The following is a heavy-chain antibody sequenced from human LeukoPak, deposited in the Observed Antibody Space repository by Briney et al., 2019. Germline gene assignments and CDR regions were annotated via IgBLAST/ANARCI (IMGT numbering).Heavy chain of an antibody. D-gene: IGHD4-23*01. CDR2: ISAYNGNI. CDR3: ARPPINNYGGNPGGDY. Sequence: ASVKVSCKASGYTFTSYGISWVRQAPGQGLEWMGWISAYNGNINYAQKLQGRVTMTTDTSTSTAYMELRSLRSDDTAVYYCARPPINNYGGNPGGDYWGQGTLVTVSS. J-gene: IGHJ4*02. V-gene: IGHV1-18*01. CDR1: GYTFTSYG.